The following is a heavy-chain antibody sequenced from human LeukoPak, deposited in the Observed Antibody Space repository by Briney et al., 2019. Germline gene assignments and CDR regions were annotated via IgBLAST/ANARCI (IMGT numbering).Heavy chain of an antibody. CDR2: ISAYNGNT. V-gene: IGHV1-18*01. Sequence: ASVKVSCKASGYTFTGYGISWVRQAPGQGLEWMGWISAYNGNTNYAQKLQGRVTMTSDTSTSTAYMELRSLRSDDTAVYYCARSPIVVVPAAMSHWFDPWGQGTLVTVSS. D-gene: IGHD2-2*01. CDR3: ARSPIVVVPAAMSHWFDP. J-gene: IGHJ5*02. CDR1: GYTFTGYG.